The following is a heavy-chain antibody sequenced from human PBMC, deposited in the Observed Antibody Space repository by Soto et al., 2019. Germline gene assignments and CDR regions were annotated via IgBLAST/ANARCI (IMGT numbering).Heavy chain of an antibody. CDR2: ISYDGNNK. CDR3: ARGPSYSDSYFDH. V-gene: IGHV3-30*03. CDR1: EFTSSNYA. J-gene: IGHJ4*02. Sequence: TGGSLRLSCAASEFTSSNYAMHWVRQAPGKGLQWLAVISYDGNNKYYADSVEGRFTISRDNSKNTVYLQMNSLRLEDTAVYYCARGPSYSDSYFDHWGQGTLVTVSS. D-gene: IGHD4-17*01.